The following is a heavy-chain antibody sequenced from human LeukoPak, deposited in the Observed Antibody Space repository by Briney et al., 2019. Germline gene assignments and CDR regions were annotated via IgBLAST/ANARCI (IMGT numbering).Heavy chain of an antibody. D-gene: IGHD4-17*01. V-gene: IGHV3-30*18. CDR1: GFTFSSYG. CDR3: AKDESLRD. CDR2: ISYDGSNK. J-gene: IGHJ4*02. Sequence: GGSLRLSCAASGFTFSSYGMHWVRQAPGKGLEWVAVISYDGSNKYYADSVKGRFTISRDNSKNMLYLQMNSLRAEDTAVYYCAKDESLRDWGQGTLVTVSS.